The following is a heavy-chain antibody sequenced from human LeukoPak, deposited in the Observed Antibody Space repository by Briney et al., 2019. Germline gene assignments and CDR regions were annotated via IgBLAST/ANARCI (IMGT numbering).Heavy chain of an antibody. J-gene: IGHJ4*02. CDR1: GYTFTGYY. V-gene: IGHV1-2*02. CDR2: INPNRGGT. D-gene: IGHD3-10*01. CDR3: ARFGGGDYYGSGSYYTY. Sequence: ASVKVSCKASGYTFTGYYMHWVRQAPGQGLEWMGWINPNRGGTNYAQKFQGRVTMTRDTSISTAYMELSRLRSDDTAVYYCARFGGGDYYGSGSYYTYWGQGTLVTVSS.